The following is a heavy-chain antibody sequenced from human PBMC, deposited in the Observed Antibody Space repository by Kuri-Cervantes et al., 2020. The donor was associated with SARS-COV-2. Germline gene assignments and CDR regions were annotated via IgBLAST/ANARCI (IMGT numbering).Heavy chain of an antibody. J-gene: IGHJ4*02. CDR1: GYSISSGHY. CDR2: IYHSGST. V-gene: IGHV4-38-2*02. Sequence: SETLSLTCTVSGYSISSGHYWGWIRQPPGKGLEWIGSIYHSGSTYYNPSLKSRVTISVDTSKNQFSLKLSSVTAADTAVYYCARLPRYSTLESSPDYWGQGTLVTVSS. D-gene: IGHD5/OR15-5a*01. CDR3: ARLPRYSTLESSPDY.